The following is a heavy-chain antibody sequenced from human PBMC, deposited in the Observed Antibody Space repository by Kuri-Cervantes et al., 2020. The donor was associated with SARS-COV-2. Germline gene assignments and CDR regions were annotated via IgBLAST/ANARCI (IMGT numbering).Heavy chain of an antibody. J-gene: IGHJ5*02. CDR1: GGSISSSSYY. D-gene: IGHD5-18*01. CDR2: IYYSGST. CDR3: ASRRIQLWLRWFDP. V-gene: IGHV4-39*07. Sequence: SETLSLTCTVSGGSISSSSYYWGWIRQPPGKGLEWIGSIYYSGSTNYNPSLESRVTISVDTSKNQFSLKLSSVTAADTAVYYCASRRIQLWLRWFDPWGQGTLVTVSS.